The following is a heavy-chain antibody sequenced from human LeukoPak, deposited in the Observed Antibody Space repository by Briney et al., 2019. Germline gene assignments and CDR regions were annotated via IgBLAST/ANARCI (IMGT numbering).Heavy chain of an antibody. CDR1: EYSFATYW. CDR3: ARRSGIAAAGPFDY. D-gene: IGHD6-13*01. V-gene: IGHV5-51*01. CDR2: IYPGDSDT. J-gene: IGHJ4*02. Sequence: GESLKISCKGSEYSFATYWIGWVRQMPGKGLEWMGIIYPGDSDTRYSPSFQGQVTISADKSISTAYLQWSSLKASDTAMYYCARRSGIAAAGPFDYWGQGSLVSVSS.